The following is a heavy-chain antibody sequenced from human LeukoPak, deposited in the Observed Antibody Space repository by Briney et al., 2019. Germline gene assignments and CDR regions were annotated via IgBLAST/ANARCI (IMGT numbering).Heavy chain of an antibody. CDR1: GFTFSSYA. CDR3: AKDRVPDGVWSFDY. Sequence: SGGSLRLSCAASGFTFSSYAMSWVRQAPGEGLEWVSGVGGDGRITHYADSVKGRFTISRDNSKNTLYLQMSSLRAEDTAVYYCAKDRVPDGVWSFDYWGQGSLVIVSS. V-gene: IGHV3-23*01. D-gene: IGHD2-8*02. J-gene: IGHJ4*02. CDR2: VGGDGRIT.